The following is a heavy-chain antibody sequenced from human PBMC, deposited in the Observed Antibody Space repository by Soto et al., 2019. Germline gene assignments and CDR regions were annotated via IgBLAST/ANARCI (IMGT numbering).Heavy chain of an antibody. V-gene: IGHV3-30*18. CDR1: GFTFSTYG. CDR3: AKDLSWTVPVQDFYSYGMDV. Sequence: QVQLVESGGGVVQPGTSLRLSCAASGFTFSTYGLYWVRQAPGRGLEWVAVISFDGINKYYVDSVKGRFTISRDNSKNPLYLQMNSLRAEDTAVYYCAKDLSWTVPVQDFYSYGMDVWCQGTTVTVSS. D-gene: IGHD3-3*01. CDR2: ISFDGINK. J-gene: IGHJ6*02.